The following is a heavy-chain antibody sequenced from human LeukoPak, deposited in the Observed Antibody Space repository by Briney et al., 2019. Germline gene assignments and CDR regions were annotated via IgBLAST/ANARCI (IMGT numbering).Heavy chain of an antibody. CDR1: GYTLTELS. CDR3: ATVARITIFGVVIINYFDY. D-gene: IGHD3-3*01. V-gene: IGHV1-24*01. CDR2: FDPEDGET. Sequence: GASVKVSCKVSGYTLTELSMHGVRQAPGKGREWMGGFDPEDGETIYAQKFQGRVTMTEDTSTDTAYMELSSLRSEDTAVYYCATVARITIFGVVIINYFDYWGQGTLVTVSS. J-gene: IGHJ4*02.